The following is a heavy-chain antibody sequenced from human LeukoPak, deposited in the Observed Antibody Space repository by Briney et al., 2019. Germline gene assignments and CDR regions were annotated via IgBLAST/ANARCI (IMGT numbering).Heavy chain of an antibody. Sequence: QTGGSLRLSCAASGFTFSSYAMSWVRQAPGKGLEWVSAISGSGGSTYYADSVKGRFTISRDNSKNTLYLQMNSLRAEDTAVYYCANSAEGLWSGELLFDYWGQGTLVTVSS. D-gene: IGHD3-10*01. J-gene: IGHJ4*02. CDR2: ISGSGGST. CDR3: ANSAEGLWSGELLFDY. CDR1: GFTFSSYA. V-gene: IGHV3-23*01.